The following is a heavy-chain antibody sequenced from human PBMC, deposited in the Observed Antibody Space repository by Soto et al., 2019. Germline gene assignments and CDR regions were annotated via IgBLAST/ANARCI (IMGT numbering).Heavy chain of an antibody. Sequence: QVQLQESGPGLVKPSQTLSLTCTVSGGSISSGGYYWSWIRQHPGKGLEWIGYIYHSGTTYYNPSLNSLVTIPVDTSTTPFSLKMTSVTAADPAVYYCAWVRGNQLLGWFDPWGQGTLVTVSS. V-gene: IGHV4-31*01. CDR3: AWVRGNQLLGWFDP. CDR2: IYHSGTT. D-gene: IGHD2-2*01. CDR1: GGSISSGGYY. J-gene: IGHJ5*02.